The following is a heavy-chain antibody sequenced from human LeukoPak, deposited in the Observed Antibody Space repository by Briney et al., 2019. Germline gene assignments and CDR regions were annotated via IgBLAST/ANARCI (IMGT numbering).Heavy chain of an antibody. D-gene: IGHD3-10*01. V-gene: IGHV3-43D*03. J-gene: IGHJ6*03. CDR3: AKDANKGRGSGSYYYYYYMDV. Sequence: GGSLRLSCAASGFTFDDYAMHWVRQAPGKGLEWVSLISWDGGSTYYADSAKGRFTISRDNSKNSLYLQMNSLRAEDTALYYCAKDANKGRGSGSYYYYYYMDVWGKGTTVTVSS. CDR2: ISWDGGST. CDR1: GFTFDDYA.